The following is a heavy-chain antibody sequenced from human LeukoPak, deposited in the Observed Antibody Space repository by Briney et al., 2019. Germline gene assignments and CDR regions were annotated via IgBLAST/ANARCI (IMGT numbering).Heavy chain of an antibody. Sequence: GGSLRLSCAASGFILSNYWMGWIRRAPGKGLEWVANINQDGSEKHYVDFLKGRFTISRDNANNSLYLEMNNLSAEDTAVYYCARVSILIVPYYAFDIWGQGTMVTVSS. V-gene: IGHV3-7*04. J-gene: IGHJ3*02. CDR2: INQDGSEK. CDR3: ARVSILIVPYYAFDI. D-gene: IGHD2/OR15-2a*01. CDR1: GFILSNYW.